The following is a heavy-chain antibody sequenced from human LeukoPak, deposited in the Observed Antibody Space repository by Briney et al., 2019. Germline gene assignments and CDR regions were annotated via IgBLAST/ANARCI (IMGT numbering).Heavy chain of an antibody. CDR1: GFTFSMYW. Sequence: TGGSLRLSCVASGFTFSMYWMTWVRQAPGKGLEWVANMKWDGSEIHYVDSVKGRFTISRDNAKSSLYLQMNGLRAEDTAVYYCARARVEYSSSGGDDAFDIWGQGTMVTVSS. J-gene: IGHJ3*02. D-gene: IGHD6-6*01. V-gene: IGHV3-7*01. CDR3: ARARVEYSSSGGDDAFDI. CDR2: MKWDGSEI.